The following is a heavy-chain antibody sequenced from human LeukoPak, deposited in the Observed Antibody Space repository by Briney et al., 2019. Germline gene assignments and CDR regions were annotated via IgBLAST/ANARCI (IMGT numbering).Heavy chain of an antibody. V-gene: IGHV1-46*01. CDR2: INPTGGST. CDR3: ARDHYHKIHSAMVTAPDY. D-gene: IGHD2-21*02. Sequence: ASVKVSCKASGYTFTGYYMHWVRQAPGEGLEWMGIINPTGGSTSYAQKFQGRVTMTRDTSTSTVYMELSSLRSEDTAVYYCARDHYHKIHSAMVTAPDYWGQGTLVIVSS. J-gene: IGHJ4*02. CDR1: GYTFTGYY.